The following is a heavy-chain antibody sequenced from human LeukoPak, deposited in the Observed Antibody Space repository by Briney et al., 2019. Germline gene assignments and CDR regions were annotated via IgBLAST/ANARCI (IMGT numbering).Heavy chain of an antibody. CDR1: GYTFTSYY. J-gene: IGHJ4*02. CDR3: ARERDSSSWYGTLNY. D-gene: IGHD6-13*01. Sequence: GASVKVSCKASGYTFTSYYMHWVRQAPGQGLEWMGWINPNSGGTNYAQKFQGRVTMTRDTSISTAYMELSRLRSDDTAVYYCARERDSSSWYGTLNYWGQGTLVTVSS. CDR2: INPNSGGT. V-gene: IGHV1-2*02.